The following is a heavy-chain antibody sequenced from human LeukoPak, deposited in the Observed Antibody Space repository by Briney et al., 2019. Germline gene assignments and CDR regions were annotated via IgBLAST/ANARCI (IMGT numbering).Heavy chain of an antibody. CDR2: INPNSGGT. D-gene: IGHD5-24*01. V-gene: IGHV1-2*06. CDR3: ARADGYNWNDAFDI. J-gene: IGHJ3*02. Sequence: ASVKVSCKASGYAFTGYYMHWVRQAPGQGLEWMGRINPNSGGTNYAQKFQGRVTMTRDTSISTAYMELSRLRSDDTAVYYCARADGYNWNDAFDIWGQGTMVTVSS. CDR1: GYAFTGYY.